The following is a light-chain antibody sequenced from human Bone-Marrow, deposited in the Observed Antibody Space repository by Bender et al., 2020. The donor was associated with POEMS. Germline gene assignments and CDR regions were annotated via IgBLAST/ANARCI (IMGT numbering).Light chain of an antibody. CDR2: WNN. V-gene: IGLV10-54*04. CDR3: AAWDSSLSGLV. CDR1: NNNVGNQG. Sequence: QSVLTQPPSVSKGLRQTATLTCTGNNNNVGNQGAAWLQQHQGHPPKLLSYWNNNRPSGISERFSASRSGNTASLTITGLQPEDEGDYYCAAWDSSLSGLVFGGGTKLTVL. J-gene: IGLJ3*02.